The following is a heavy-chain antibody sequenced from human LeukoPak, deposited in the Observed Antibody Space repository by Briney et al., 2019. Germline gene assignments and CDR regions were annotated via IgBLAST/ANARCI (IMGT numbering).Heavy chain of an antibody. CDR3: ARVTYYYGSGSYSFDY. CDR1: GGSISSGSYY. Sequence: PSETLSLTCTVSGGSISSGSYYWSWIRQPAGKGLEWIGSIYYSGSTYYNPSLKSRVTISVDKSKNQFSLKLSSVTAADTAVYYCARVTYYYGSGSYSFDYWGQGTLVTVSS. D-gene: IGHD3-10*01. V-gene: IGHV4-39*07. CDR2: IYYSGST. J-gene: IGHJ4*02.